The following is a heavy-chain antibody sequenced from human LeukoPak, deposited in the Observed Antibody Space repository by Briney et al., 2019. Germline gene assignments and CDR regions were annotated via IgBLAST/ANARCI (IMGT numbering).Heavy chain of an antibody. J-gene: IGHJ6*03. CDR3: ARLGPYGDDTYYMDV. Sequence: PSETLSLTCTVSGGSISRYYWSWIRQPPGKGLVWIGYMSSSGSTNYNPSLKSRVTISVDTSKNQFSLKLSSVTAADTAVYYCARLGPYGDDTYYMDVWGKGTTVTVSS. CDR1: GGSISRYY. CDR2: MSSSGST. D-gene: IGHD4-17*01. V-gene: IGHV4-4*09.